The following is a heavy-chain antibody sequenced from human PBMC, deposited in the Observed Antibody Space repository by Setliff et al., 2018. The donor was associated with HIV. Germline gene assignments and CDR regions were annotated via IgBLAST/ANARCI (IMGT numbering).Heavy chain of an antibody. V-gene: IGHV3-23*01. CDR3: AKIRIIGASRVDFDY. J-gene: IGHJ4*02. Sequence: QPGGSLRLSCAASGFTFSNYEMNWVRQAPGKGLEWVSAISASGGSTYYADSVKGRFTISRDNSKNTLYLQMNSLRAEDTAVFYCAKIRIIGASRVDFDYWGQGTLVTVSS. CDR2: ISASGGST. D-gene: IGHD2-15*01. CDR1: GFTFSNYE.